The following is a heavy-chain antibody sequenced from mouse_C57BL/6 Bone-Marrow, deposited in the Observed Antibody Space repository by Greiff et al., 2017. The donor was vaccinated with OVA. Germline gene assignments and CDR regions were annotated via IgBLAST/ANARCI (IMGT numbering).Heavy chain of an antibody. CDR2: INCDGGST. D-gene: IGHD4-1*01. CDR3: ARHSLTGTWFAY. V-gene: IGHV5-2*01. J-gene: IGHJ3*01. Sequence: EVQLQQSGGGLVQPGESLKLSCESNEYEFPSHDMSWVRKTPEKRLELVAAINCDGGSTYYPDTMERRFIISRDNTKKTLYLQMSSLRSEDTALYYCARHSLTGTWFAYWGQGTLVTVSA. CDR1: EYEFPSHD.